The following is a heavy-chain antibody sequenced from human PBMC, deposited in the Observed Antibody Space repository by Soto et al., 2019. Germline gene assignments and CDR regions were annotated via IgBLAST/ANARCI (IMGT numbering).Heavy chain of an antibody. D-gene: IGHD2-21*02. CDR2: IKQDGSEK. Sequence: VQLVESGGGVVQPGGSLRLSCAASGFTLISYCMSLFLQGXRKGLEWVANIKQDGSEKYYVDSVKGRFTISRDNAKNSLYLQMNSLRAEDTAIYYCASERLCGADCYFFDNWGQGTQVTVSS. CDR3: ASERLCGADCYFFDN. V-gene: IGHV3-7*01. CDR1: GFTLISYC. J-gene: IGHJ4*02.